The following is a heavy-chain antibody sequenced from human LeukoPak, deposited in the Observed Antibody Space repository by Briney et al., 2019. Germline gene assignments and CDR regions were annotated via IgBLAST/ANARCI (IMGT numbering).Heavy chain of an antibody. Sequence: GGSLRLSCAASGFTFSSYSMNWVRQARGKGLEWLSYSSSSSNTINYADSVKGRFTVSRDNGKNSLYLQMNSLRDEDTAVFYCVKDQAYTTTWYGGYFQHWGRGTLVTVSS. CDR2: SSSSSNTI. CDR1: GFTFSSYS. J-gene: IGHJ1*01. V-gene: IGHV3-48*02. CDR3: VKDQAYTTTWYGGYFQH. D-gene: IGHD6-13*01.